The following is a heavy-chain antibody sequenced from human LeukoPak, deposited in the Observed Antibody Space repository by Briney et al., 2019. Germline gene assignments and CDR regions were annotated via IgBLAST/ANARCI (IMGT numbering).Heavy chain of an antibody. CDR2: IYYSRST. CDR1: GVSISSSSYY. CDR3: ARGLSMIVVVVHDWYFDL. J-gene: IGHJ2*01. Sequence: SETLSLTCTVSGVSISSSSYYWGWIRQPPGKGLEWIGNIYYSRSTHYSPSLKSRVTISVDTSKNQFSLKLSSVTAADTAVYYCARGLSMIVVVVHDWYFDLWGRGTLVTVSS. D-gene: IGHD3-22*01. V-gene: IGHV4-39*01.